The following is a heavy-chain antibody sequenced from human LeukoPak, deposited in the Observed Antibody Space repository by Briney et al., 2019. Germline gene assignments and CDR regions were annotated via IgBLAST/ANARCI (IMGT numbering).Heavy chain of an antibody. J-gene: IGHJ4*02. Sequence: ASVKVSCKASGYTFIGYYMHWVRQAPGQGLEWMGRINGNSGGTNYAQRFQGRVTMTRDTFISTAYMELSRLRSDDTAVYYCARTSFGDYAYDYWGQGTLVTVSS. V-gene: IGHV1-2*06. CDR1: GYTFIGYY. CDR3: ARTSFGDYAYDY. CDR2: INGNSGGT. D-gene: IGHD4-17*01.